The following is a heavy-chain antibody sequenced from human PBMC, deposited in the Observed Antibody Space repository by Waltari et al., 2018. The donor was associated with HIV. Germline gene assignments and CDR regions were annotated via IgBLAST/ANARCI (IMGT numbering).Heavy chain of an antibody. D-gene: IGHD4-4*01. Sequence: QLQLQESGPGLVKSSETLSLTCTVSGGSMTSSSYYWGWSRQPPGKGLEWIGSMSYIGSTYQKSSLRSRLTISVDTSKNQFSLKLTSVTASDTAVYYCARSFSGYSNYFDPWGQGTLVTVSS. V-gene: IGHV4-39*01. CDR3: ARSFSGYSNYFDP. CDR1: GGSMTSSSYY. CDR2: MSYIGST. J-gene: IGHJ5*02.